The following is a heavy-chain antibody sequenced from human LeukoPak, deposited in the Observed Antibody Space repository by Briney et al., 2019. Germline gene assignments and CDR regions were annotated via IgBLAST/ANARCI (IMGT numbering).Heavy chain of an antibody. CDR1: GFMFSSYG. CDR2: IRYDGSNE. V-gene: IGHV3-30*02. J-gene: IGHJ3*02. CDR3: LKGPYYDYIWGTYRYPDDSFDI. Sequence: PGGSLRLSCVASGFMFSSYGMHWVRQAPGKGLEWVTFIRYDGSNEYYADSVKGRFTISRDNSQDTLSLQMNSLRAEDTAVYYCLKGPYYDYIWGTYRYPDDSFDIWGQGTMVTVSS. D-gene: IGHD3-16*02.